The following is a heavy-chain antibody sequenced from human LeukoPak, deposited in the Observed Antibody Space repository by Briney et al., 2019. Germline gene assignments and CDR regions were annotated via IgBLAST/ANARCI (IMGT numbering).Heavy chain of an antibody. Sequence: TSETLSLTCAVYGGSFSGYYWSWIRQPPGKGLEWIGEINHSGSTNYNPSLKSRVTISVDTSENQFSLKLSSVTAADTAVYYCARDVYYMDVWGKGTTVTVSS. CDR2: INHSGST. D-gene: IGHD3-10*02. J-gene: IGHJ6*03. CDR1: GGSFSGYY. V-gene: IGHV4-34*01. CDR3: ARDVYYMDV.